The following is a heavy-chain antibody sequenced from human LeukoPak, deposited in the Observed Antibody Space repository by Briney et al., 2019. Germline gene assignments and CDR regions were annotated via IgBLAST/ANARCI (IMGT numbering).Heavy chain of an antibody. J-gene: IGHJ4*02. CDR2: ISYDGSNK. D-gene: IGHD4-17*01. Sequence: GGSLRLSCAASGFTFSSYGMHWVRQAPGKGLEWVAVISYDGSNKYYADSVKGRFTISRDNSKNTLYLQMNSLRAEDTAVYYCAKAKLVTTVTIFDYWGQGTLVTVSS. CDR3: AKAKLVTTVTIFDY. V-gene: IGHV3-30*18. CDR1: GFTFSSYG.